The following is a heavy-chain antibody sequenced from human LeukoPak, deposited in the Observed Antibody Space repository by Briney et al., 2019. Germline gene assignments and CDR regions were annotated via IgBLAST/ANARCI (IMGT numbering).Heavy chain of an antibody. V-gene: IGHV4-34*01. CDR2: INHSGNT. Sequence: SETLSLTCAVYGGSFSGYYWSWIRQPPGKGLEWIGEINHSGNTNYNPSLKSRVTISVDTSKNQFSLKLNSVTAADTAVFYCAANSADYNTLGSSYKVWGQGTLVTVSS. CDR3: AANSADYNTLGSSYKV. J-gene: IGHJ4*02. D-gene: IGHD3-10*01. CDR1: GGSFSGYY.